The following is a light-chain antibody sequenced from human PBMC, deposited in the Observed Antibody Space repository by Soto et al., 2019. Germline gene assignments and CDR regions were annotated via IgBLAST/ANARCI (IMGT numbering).Light chain of an antibody. CDR2: LGS. J-gene: IGKJ1*01. CDR3: MQAVQTPPT. Sequence: MSQSPLSLPVTPGEPASISCRSSQSLLHSNGYNYLDWYLQKPGQSPQLLIYLGSNRASGVPDRFSGSGSGTDFTLKISRVEAEDVGVYYCMQAVQTPPTFGQGTKVDIK. CDR1: QSLLHSNGYNY. V-gene: IGKV2-28*01.